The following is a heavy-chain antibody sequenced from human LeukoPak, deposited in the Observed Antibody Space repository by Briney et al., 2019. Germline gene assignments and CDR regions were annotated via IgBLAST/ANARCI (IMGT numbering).Heavy chain of an antibody. CDR1: GFTFSSYA. CDR3: AKEISRVRAPLLGPPYYYMDV. CDR2: ISYDGSNK. Sequence: GRSLRLSCAASGFTFSSYAMHWVRQAPGKGLEGVAVISYDGSNKYYADSVKGRFTISRDNSKNTLYLQMNSLRAEDTAVYYCAKEISRVRAPLLGPPYYYMDVWGKGTTVTVSS. D-gene: IGHD1-26*01. J-gene: IGHJ6*03. V-gene: IGHV3-30-3*01.